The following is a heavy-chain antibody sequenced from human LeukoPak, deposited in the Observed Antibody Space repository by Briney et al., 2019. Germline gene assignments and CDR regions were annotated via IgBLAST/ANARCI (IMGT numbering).Heavy chain of an antibody. CDR3: AREIRLVVAATFDY. Sequence: ASVKVSCKASGYTFTGYYMHWVRQAPGQGLEWMGWINPNSGGTNYAQKFQGRVTMTRDTSISTAYMELSRLRSDDTAVYYCAREIRLVVAATFDYWGQGTLVTVSS. D-gene: IGHD2-15*01. V-gene: IGHV1-2*02. CDR2: INPNSGGT. CDR1: GYTFTGYY. J-gene: IGHJ4*02.